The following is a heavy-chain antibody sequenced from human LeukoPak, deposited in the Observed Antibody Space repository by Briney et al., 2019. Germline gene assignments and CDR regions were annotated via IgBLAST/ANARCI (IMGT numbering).Heavy chain of an antibody. J-gene: IGHJ4*02. CDR3: ARGGPDLYYFDY. V-gene: IGHV4-34*01. Sequence: SETLSLTCAVYGGSLSGYYWSWIRQPPGKGLEWIGEINHSGSTNYNPSLKSRVTISVDTSKNQFSLKLSSVTAADTAVYYCARGGPDLYYFDYWGQGTLVTVSS. CDR2: INHSGST. D-gene: IGHD1-14*01. CDR1: GGSLSGYY.